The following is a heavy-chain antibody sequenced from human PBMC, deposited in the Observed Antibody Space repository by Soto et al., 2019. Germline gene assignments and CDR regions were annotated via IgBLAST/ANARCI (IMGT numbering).Heavy chain of an antibody. D-gene: IGHD2-15*01. CDR1: GFTFSSYW. CDR3: ARGSDIVWDV. J-gene: IGHJ6*02. V-gene: IGHV3-7*01. CDR2: TNQAGSEK. Sequence: EVQQVESGGGLVQPGGSLRLSCAASGFTFSSYWMSWVRQAPGKGLEWVANTNQAGSEKYYVDSVKGRFTISRDNAKNSHSLQMNSLRAEDTAVYYCARGSDIVWDVWGQGTTVTVSS.